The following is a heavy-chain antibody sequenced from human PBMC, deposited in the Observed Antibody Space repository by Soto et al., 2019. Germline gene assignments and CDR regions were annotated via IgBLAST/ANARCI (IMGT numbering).Heavy chain of an antibody. CDR2: IYYSGST. CDR3: ARESRGLLWFGELPHYFDY. V-gene: IGHV4-31*03. J-gene: IGHJ4*02. D-gene: IGHD3-10*01. CDR1: GGSISIGGYY. Sequence: SETLSLTCTVSGGSISIGGYYWSWIRQHPGKGLEWIGYIYYSGSTYYNPSLKSRVTISVDTSKNQFSLKLSSVTAADTAVYYCARESRGLLWFGELPHYFDYWGQGTLVTVSS.